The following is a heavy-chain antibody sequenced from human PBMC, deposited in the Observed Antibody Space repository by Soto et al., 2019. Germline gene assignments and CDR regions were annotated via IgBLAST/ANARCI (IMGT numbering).Heavy chain of an antibody. CDR3: ARETVLRSSGLSYYFHF. CDR1: GFTLSSYS. CDR2: ISGSGGTI. Sequence: EVQLVESGGGMVQPGGSLRVSCAASGFTLSSYSMHWVRQAPGKGLEWVSYISGSGGTIYYADSVKGRFTISRDNAKNSLSVQMNSLGDEDTAVYFCARETVLRSSGLSYYFHFWGHGTRVTVSS. J-gene: IGHJ4*01. D-gene: IGHD6-19*01. V-gene: IGHV3-48*02.